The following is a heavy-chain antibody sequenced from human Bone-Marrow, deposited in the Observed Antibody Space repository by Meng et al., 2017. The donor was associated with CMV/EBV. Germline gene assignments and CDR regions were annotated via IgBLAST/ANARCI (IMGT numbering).Heavy chain of an antibody. CDR2: IYWNDDK. CDR1: GFSLSTSGVG. CDR3: AHSSVPAAIKGNDYYYGMDV. Sequence: SGPTLVKPTQTLTLTCTFSGFSLSTSGVGVGWIRQPPGKALEWLALIYWNDDKRYSPSLKSRLTITKDTSKNQVVLTITNMDPVDTATYYCAHSSVPAAIKGNDYYYGMDVWGQGTTVTVSS. J-gene: IGHJ6*02. D-gene: IGHD2-2*02. V-gene: IGHV2-5*01.